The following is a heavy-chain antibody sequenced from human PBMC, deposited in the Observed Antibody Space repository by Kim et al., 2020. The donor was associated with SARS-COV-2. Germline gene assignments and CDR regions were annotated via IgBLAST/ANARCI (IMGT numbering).Heavy chain of an antibody. CDR2: IKPDGNEK. D-gene: IGHD1-20*01. CDR1: GFPFSRSW. J-gene: IGHJ4*02. V-gene: IGHV3-7*01. CDR3: AKGHNLDS. Sequence: GGSLRLSCAASGFPFSRSWMSWVRQAPGKGLEWVANIKPDGNEKYYVDSVKGRFTISRDNAKNSLYLQMSNLRAEDTAVYYCAKGHNLDSWGQGTLVTVSS.